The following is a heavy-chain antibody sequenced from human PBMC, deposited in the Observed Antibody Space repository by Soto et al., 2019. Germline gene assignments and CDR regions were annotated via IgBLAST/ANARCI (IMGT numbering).Heavy chain of an antibody. J-gene: IGHJ6*02. Sequence: QVQLQESGPGLVKPSQTLSLTCTVSGGSISSGDYYWSWIRQPPGKGLEWIGYIYYSGSTYYNPSLKSRVTISVDTSKNQFSLKLSSVTAADTAVYYCARETVDTARSPEGGGMDVWGQGTTVTVSS. D-gene: IGHD5-18*01. CDR2: IYYSGST. CDR1: GGSISSGDYY. CDR3: ARETVDTARSPEGGGMDV. V-gene: IGHV4-30-4*01.